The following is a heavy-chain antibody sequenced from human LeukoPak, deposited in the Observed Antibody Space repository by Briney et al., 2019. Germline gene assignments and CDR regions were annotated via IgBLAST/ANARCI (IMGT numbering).Heavy chain of an antibody. D-gene: IGHD6-13*01. J-gene: IGHJ4*02. V-gene: IGHV3-9*01. CDR3: TKDIAGIAAGGQDY. CDR2: ISGNSGSI. CDR1: GFTFDDYA. Sequence: PGGSLRLSCAASGFTFDDYAMHWVRQAPGKGLEWVSGISGNSGSIDYADSVKGRFTTSRDNAKNSLYLQMNSLRAEDTALYYCTKDIAGIAAGGQDYRGEGTLVTVSS.